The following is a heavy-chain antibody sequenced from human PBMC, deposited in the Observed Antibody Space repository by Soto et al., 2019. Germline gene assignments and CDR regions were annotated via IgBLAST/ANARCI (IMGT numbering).Heavy chain of an antibody. D-gene: IGHD6-13*01. CDR3: ARESRSWYGSIWDY. CDR2: IYYSGGT. CDR1: GGSSSSYY. J-gene: IGHJ4*02. Sequence: QVQLQESGPGLVKPSETLSLTCTVSGGSSSSYYWSWIRQPPGKGLEWIGYIYYSGGTNYNPSLKSRVTISVDTSKNQFSLKLSSVTAADTAVYYCARESRSWYGSIWDYWGQGTLVTVSS. V-gene: IGHV4-59*12.